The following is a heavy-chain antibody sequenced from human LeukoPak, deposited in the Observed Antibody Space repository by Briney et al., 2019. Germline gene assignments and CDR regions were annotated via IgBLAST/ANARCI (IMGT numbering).Heavy chain of an antibody. V-gene: IGHV4-59*01. CDR1: GGSISSYY. CDR2: IYYSGST. Sequence: PSETLSLTCTVSGGSISSYYWSWIRQPPGKGLEWIGYIYYSGSTNYNPSLKSRVTISVDTSKNQFSLKLSSVTAADTAVYYCAREDLTTLDYWGQGTLVTVSS. CDR3: AREDLTTLDY. J-gene: IGHJ4*02. D-gene: IGHD4-11*01.